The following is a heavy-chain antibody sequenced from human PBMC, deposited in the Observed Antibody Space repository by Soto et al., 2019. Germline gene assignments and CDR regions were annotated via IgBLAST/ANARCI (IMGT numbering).Heavy chain of an antibody. CDR1: GFTFSSYS. V-gene: IGHV3-21*01. CDR2: ISSSSSYI. J-gene: IGHJ6*02. CDR3: ARVRVADYQNYYYYGMDV. D-gene: IGHD4-17*01. Sequence: AGGSLRLSCAASGFTFSSYSMNWVRQAPGKGLEWVSSISSSSSYIYYADSVKGRFTISRDNAKNSLYLQMNSLRAEDTAVYYCARVRVADYQNYYYYGMDVWGQGTTVTVSS.